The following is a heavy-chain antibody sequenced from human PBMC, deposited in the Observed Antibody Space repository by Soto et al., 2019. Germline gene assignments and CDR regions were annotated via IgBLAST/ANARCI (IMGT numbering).Heavy chain of an antibody. D-gene: IGHD4-17*01. Sequence: EVQLVESGGGLVKPGGSLRLSCAASGFTFSSYSMNWVRQAPGKGLEWVSSISSSSSYIYYADSVKGRFTISRDNAKNSLDLQMNRLRGEDTAVYFRGREGTYGDYLQHWGQGTLVTVSS. CDR2: ISSSSSYI. J-gene: IGHJ1*01. V-gene: IGHV3-21*01. CDR3: GREGTYGDYLQH. CDR1: GFTFSSYS.